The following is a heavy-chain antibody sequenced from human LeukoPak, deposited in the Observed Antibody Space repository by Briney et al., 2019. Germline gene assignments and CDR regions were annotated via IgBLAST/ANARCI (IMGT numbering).Heavy chain of an antibody. D-gene: IGHD2-21*01. CDR3: TRTVDIVVTYYMDV. Sequence: GGTLRLSCAAAGFTSWSSAVHWVRQASGKGLESVGRIRSRANDYATAYAASVEGRFTISRDDSKNMAFLQMSSLTTEDTAVYYCTRTVDIVVTYYMDVWGKGTTVTVSS. CDR2: IRSRANDYAT. V-gene: IGHV3-73*01. J-gene: IGHJ6*03. CDR1: GFTSWSSA.